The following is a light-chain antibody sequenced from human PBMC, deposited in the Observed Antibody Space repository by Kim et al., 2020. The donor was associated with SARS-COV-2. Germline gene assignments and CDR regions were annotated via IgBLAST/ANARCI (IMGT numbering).Light chain of an antibody. CDR2: DVT. V-gene: IGLV2-14*03. J-gene: IGLJ3*02. CDR1: SSDVGVYKY. CDR3: CSYTSRNSWV. Sequence: QSALTQPASVSGSPGQTNTIYCTGTSSDVGVYKYVSWYQKDPGKATKLMIYDVTMRPSGVSDRFSGSKSGNTASLTIYGLQTDDEADYYCCSYTSRNSWVFGGATQLTVL.